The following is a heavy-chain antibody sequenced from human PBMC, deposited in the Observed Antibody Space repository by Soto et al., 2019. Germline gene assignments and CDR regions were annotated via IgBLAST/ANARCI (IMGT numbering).Heavy chain of an antibody. D-gene: IGHD2-15*01. J-gene: IGHJ4*02. Sequence: HGESLKISCKGSGYSFSNYWIAWVRQMPGKGLEWMGIIFPADSDTKYSPSFQGQVTISADKSISTAYLQWSSLKASDTAMYYCASPVVVPSTMNYFDYWGQGSLVTVSS. CDR3: ASPVVVPSTMNYFDY. V-gene: IGHV5-51*01. CDR2: IFPADSDT. CDR1: GYSFSNYW.